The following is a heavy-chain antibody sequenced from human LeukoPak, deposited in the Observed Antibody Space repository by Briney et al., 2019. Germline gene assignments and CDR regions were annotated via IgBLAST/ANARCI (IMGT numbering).Heavy chain of an antibody. CDR1: GYTFTSYD. D-gene: IGHD2-15*01. CDR3: AKDFCSGGSCYSLNY. V-gene: IGHV1-8*03. CDR2: MNPNSGNT. J-gene: IGHJ4*02. Sequence: GASVKVSCKASGYTFTSYDINWVRQATGQGLEWMGWMNPNSGNTDYAQKFQGRFTITINTSISTAYMELSSLRAEDTAVYYCAKDFCSGGSCYSLNYWGQGTLVTVSS.